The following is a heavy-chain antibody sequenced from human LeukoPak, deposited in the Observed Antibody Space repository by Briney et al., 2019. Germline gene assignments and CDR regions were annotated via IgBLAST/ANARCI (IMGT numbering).Heavy chain of an antibody. J-gene: IGHJ4*02. CDR2: INHSGST. CDR3: ARVQFSGYCSGGSCRTVYYFDS. Sequence: PSETLSLTCAVYGGSFSRYYWSWIRQPPVKGLEWIGEINHSGSTNDNPSLKSRVTISVDTSKNQFSLQLSSVTAADTAVYYCARVQFSGYCSGGSCRTVYYFDSWGQGTLVTVSS. V-gene: IGHV4-34*01. CDR1: GGSFSRYY. D-gene: IGHD2-15*01.